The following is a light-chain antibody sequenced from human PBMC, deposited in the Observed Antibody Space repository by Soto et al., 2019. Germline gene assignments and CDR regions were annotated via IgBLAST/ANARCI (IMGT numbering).Light chain of an antibody. V-gene: IGKV1-39*01. J-gene: IGKJ2*03. CDR2: TAS. CDR1: HSISNY. Sequence: DIQMTPSPSSLSASVGDRVTITCRASHSISNYLNWYQQKPGKAPNLLIYTASSLQSGVPSRFSGSGSGTDFTLTISSLQPEDFATYYCQQSNSTPYSFGQGTKLDIK. CDR3: QQSNSTPYS.